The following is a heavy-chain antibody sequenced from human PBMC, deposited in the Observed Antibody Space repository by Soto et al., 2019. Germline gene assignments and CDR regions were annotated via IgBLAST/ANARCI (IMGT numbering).Heavy chain of an antibody. CDR2: INPNSGGT. Sequence: GASVKVSCKASGYTFTDYCVHWVLQAPGQGLEWMGWINPNSGGTKTAQKFQGRVTVTRDASTYTAYLEVTSLRSDDTAIYYCARDRVYTGGSDADYWGQGTLVTVSS. CDR3: ARDRVYTGGSDADY. D-gene: IGHD2-8*02. V-gene: IGHV1-2*02. J-gene: IGHJ4*02. CDR1: GYTFTDYC.